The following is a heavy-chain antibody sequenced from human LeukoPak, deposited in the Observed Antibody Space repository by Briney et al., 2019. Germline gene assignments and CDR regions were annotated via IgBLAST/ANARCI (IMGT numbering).Heavy chain of an antibody. Sequence: PGASLRLSCAASGFTFSSYSMNWVRQAPGKGLEWVSFISSSSSYIYYADSVKGRFTISRDNAKNSLYLQMNSLRAEDTAVYYCASGGMTDFGVVNDWGQGNLVTVSS. CDR1: GFTFSSYS. CDR2: ISSSSSYI. V-gene: IGHV3-21*01. J-gene: IGHJ4*02. CDR3: ASGGMTDFGVVND. D-gene: IGHD3-3*01.